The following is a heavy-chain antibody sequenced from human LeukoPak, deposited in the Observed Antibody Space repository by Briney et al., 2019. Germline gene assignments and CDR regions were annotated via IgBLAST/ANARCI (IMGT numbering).Heavy chain of an antibody. CDR3: ARDRPGRYCSTISCYSASPFDP. CDR1: GGTFSSYA. J-gene: IGHJ5*02. V-gene: IGHV1-69*06. D-gene: IGHD2-2*02. CDR2: IIPIFGTA. Sequence: SVKVSCKASGGTFSSYAISWVRQAPGQGLEWMGGIIPIFGTANYAQKFQGRVTITADKSTSTAYMELSSLRSEDTAVYYCARDRPGRYCSTISCYSASPFDPWGQGTLVTVSS.